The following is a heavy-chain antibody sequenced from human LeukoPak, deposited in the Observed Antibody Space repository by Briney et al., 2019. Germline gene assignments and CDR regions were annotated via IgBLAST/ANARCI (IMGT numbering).Heavy chain of an antibody. CDR1: GFTFSSYE. CDR2: ISSSGSTI. V-gene: IGHV3-48*03. D-gene: IGHD3-10*01. CDR3: ARALLWFGELFN. J-gene: IGHJ4*02. Sequence: GGSLRLSCAASGFTFSSYEINWVRQAPGKGLEWVSYISSSGSTIYYADSVKGRFTISRDNAKNSLYLQMNSLRAEDTAVYYCARALLWFGELFNWGQGTLVTVSS.